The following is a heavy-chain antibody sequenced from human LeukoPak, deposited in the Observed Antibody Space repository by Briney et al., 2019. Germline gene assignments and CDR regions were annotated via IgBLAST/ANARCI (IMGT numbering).Heavy chain of an antibody. CDR3: ASLTTADAFDI. CDR1: GGSINSYY. D-gene: IGHD3-22*01. V-gene: IGHV4-4*07. J-gene: IGHJ3*02. CDR2: IYTSGST. Sequence: SETLSLTCTVSGGSINSYYWSWIRQPAGKGLEWLGRIYTSGSTNYNPSLKSRVTMSVDTSKNQFSLKLSSVTAADTAVFYCASLTTADAFDIWGQGTMVTVSS.